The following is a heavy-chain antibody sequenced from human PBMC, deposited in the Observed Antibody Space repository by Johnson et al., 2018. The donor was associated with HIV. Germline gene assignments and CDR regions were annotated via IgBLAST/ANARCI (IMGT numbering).Heavy chain of an antibody. CDR2: IRYDGSRK. CDR3: TPADFGGDCYEPDAFDI. D-gene: IGHD2-21*02. J-gene: IGHJ3*02. CDR1: GFTFSSYG. Sequence: VQLVESGGGVVQPGGSLRLSCAASGFTFSSYGMHWVRQAPGKGLEWVAFIRYDGSRKHYADSVKGRFTISRDNSKNTMYLQMNSLKTEDTAVYYCTPADFGGDCYEPDAFDIWGQGTMVTVSS. V-gene: IGHV3-30*02.